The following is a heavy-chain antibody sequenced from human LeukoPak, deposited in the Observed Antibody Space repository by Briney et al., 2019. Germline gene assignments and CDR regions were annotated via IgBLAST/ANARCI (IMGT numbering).Heavy chain of an antibody. Sequence: GGSLRLSCAASGFTFSSAWMSWVRQAPGKGLEWVGRIRSKTDGGTTDYAAPVKGRFTISRDDSKNTLYLQMNSLKTEDTAVYYCTPNRVGGYFDYWGQGTLVTVSS. CDR1: GFTFSSAW. J-gene: IGHJ4*02. V-gene: IGHV3-15*01. CDR3: TPNRVGGYFDY. CDR2: IRSKTDGGTT. D-gene: IGHD1-14*01.